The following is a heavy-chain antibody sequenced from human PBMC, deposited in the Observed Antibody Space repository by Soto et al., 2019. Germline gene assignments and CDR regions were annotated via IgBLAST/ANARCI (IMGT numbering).Heavy chain of an antibody. CDR2: ISGSGDST. CDR3: AKRTTGWYFDL. V-gene: IGHV3-23*01. CDR1: GFTFSSYT. J-gene: IGHJ2*01. Sequence: EVQLLESGGGLVQPGGSLRLSCAASGFTFSSYTMSWVRQAPGKGLEWVSIISGSGDSTYYADSVKGRFTISRDNSKNTLYLQMNSLRAEDTAVYYCAKRTTGWYFDLWGRGTLVTVSS.